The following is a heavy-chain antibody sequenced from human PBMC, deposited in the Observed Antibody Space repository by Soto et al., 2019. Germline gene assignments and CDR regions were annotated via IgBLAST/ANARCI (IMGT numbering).Heavy chain of an antibody. Sequence: ASVKVSCKASGYTFTSYYMHWVRQAPGQGLEWMGIINPSGGSTSYAQKFQGRVTMTRDTSTSTVYMELSSLRSEDTAVYCCARGSAMLVSGSYYFDYWGQGTLVTVSS. CDR2: INPSGGST. D-gene: IGHD2-2*01. CDR3: ARGSAMLVSGSYYFDY. V-gene: IGHV1-46*01. CDR1: GYTFTSYY. J-gene: IGHJ4*02.